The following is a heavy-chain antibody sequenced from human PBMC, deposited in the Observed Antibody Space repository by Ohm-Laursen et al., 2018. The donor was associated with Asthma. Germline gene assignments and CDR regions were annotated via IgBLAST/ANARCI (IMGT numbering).Heavy chain of an antibody. CDR2: LSYDGHNK. CDR3: VRGSWYGSTSDAY. D-gene: IGHD6-19*01. V-gene: IGHV3-30*03. CDR1: GFIFSDYD. Sequence: SLRLSCAASGFIFSDYDMHWVRQAPGKGLEWLAILSYDGHNKHYAESLRGRFFISGDSSENTVELQMNSLRGEDTAVYYCVRGSWYGSTSDAYWGQGTLVTVS. J-gene: IGHJ4*02.